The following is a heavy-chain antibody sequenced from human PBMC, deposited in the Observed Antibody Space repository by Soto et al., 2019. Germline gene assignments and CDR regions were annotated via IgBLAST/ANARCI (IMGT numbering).Heavy chain of an antibody. J-gene: IGHJ4*02. CDR1: GFTFGGHG. CDR2: ISYDGSNK. D-gene: IGHD6-19*01. CDR3: AKASVAGTMYYFDY. V-gene: IGHV3-30*18. Sequence: PGGSLRLSCAASGFTFGGHGMHWVRQAPGQGLEWVSVISYDGSNKYYADSVRGRFTISRENSKNTLDLQMNSLRAEDTAVYYCAKASVAGTMYYFDYWGQGTLVTVSS.